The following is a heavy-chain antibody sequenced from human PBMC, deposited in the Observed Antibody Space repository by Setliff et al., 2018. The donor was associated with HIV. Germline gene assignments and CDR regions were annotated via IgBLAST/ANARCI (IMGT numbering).Heavy chain of an antibody. V-gene: IGHV1-46*01. CDR3: ASERRIVVGYYFDS. CDR2: ISPSGGST. D-gene: IGHD3-22*01. J-gene: IGHJ4*02. Sequence: ASVKVSYKASGYTFSTYYLHWVRQAPGQGLEWLGIISPSGGSTSYAQKFQGRVTMTRDTSTSTFYMDLSSLRSDDTAVYYCASERRIVVGYYFDSWGQGTLVTVSS. CDR1: GYTFSTYY.